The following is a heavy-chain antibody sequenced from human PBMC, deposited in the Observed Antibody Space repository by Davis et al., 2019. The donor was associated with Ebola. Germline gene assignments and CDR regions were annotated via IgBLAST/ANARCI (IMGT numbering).Heavy chain of an antibody. J-gene: IGHJ4*02. CDR3: ATKTQYYDSSGYFLDYFDY. V-gene: IGHV1-69*13. CDR2: IIPIFGTA. Sequence: SVNVSCKASGGTFSSYAISWVRHAPGQGLEWMGGIIPIFGTANYAQKFQGRVTITADESTSTAYMELSSLRSEDTAVYYCATKTQYYDSSGYFLDYFDYWGQGTLVTVSS. CDR1: GGTFSSYA. D-gene: IGHD3-22*01.